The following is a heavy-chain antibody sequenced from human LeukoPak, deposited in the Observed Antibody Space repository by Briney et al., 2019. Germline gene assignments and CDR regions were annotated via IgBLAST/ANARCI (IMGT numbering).Heavy chain of an antibody. CDR1: GFTFGSYA. J-gene: IGHJ4*02. D-gene: IGHD3-22*01. CDR3: AKGQITYYYDSSGYYPPTF. CDR2: ISGSGGST. V-gene: IGHV3-23*01. Sequence: PGGSLRLSCAASGFTFGSYAMSWVRQAPGKGLEWVSAISGSGGSTYYADSVKGRFTISRDNSKNTLYLQMNSLRAEDTAVYYCAKGQITYYYDSSGYYPPTFWGQGTLVTVSS.